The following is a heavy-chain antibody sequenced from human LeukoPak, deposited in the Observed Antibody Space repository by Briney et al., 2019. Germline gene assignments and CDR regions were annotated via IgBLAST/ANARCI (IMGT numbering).Heavy chain of an antibody. CDR1: GFTFSSYE. CDR2: ISSSGSTI. D-gene: IGHD3-22*01. Sequence: PGGSLRLSCAASGFTFSSYEMNWVRQAPGKGLEWVSYISSSGSTIYYADSVKGRFTISRDNAKNSLYLQMNSLRAEDTAVYYCARDAEYYYDSSGYYDYWGQGTLVTVSS. J-gene: IGHJ4*02. V-gene: IGHV3-48*03. CDR3: ARDAEYYYDSSGYYDY.